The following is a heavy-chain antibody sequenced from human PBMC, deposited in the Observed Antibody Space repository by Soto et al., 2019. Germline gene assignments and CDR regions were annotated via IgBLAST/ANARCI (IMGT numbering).Heavy chain of an antibody. CDR2: IFYSGGL. Sequence: QVQLQDSGPGLVKPSETLSLTCTVSGGSISSYYWSWIRQPPGKGLECIGYIFYSGGLNYNPSLKRRVPISVDTSKHQFSLKLSSVTAADKAVYYCARRYSSGIDFWGQGTLVTVSS. D-gene: IGHD6-19*01. CDR1: GGSISSYY. J-gene: IGHJ4*02. CDR3: ARRYSSGIDF. V-gene: IGHV4-59*08.